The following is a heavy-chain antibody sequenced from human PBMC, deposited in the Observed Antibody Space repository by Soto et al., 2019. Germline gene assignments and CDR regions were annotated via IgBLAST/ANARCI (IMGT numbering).Heavy chain of an antibody. CDR3: ASDSLIVVVTAPYDY. CDR1: GFTFSSYG. V-gene: IGHV3-30*03. Sequence: QVQLVESGGGVVQPGRSLRLSCAASGFTFSSYGMHWVRQAPGKGLEWVAVISYDGSNKYYADSVKGRFTISRDNSKNTLYLQINSLRAEDTALYYCASDSLIVVVTAPYDYFGQGTLVTVSS. CDR2: ISYDGSNK. D-gene: IGHD2-21*02. J-gene: IGHJ4*02.